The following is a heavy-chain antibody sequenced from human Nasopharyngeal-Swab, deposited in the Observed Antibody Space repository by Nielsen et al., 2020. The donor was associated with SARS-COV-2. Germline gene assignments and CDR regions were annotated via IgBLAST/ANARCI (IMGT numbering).Heavy chain of an antibody. D-gene: IGHD3-10*01. CDR3: AKEPAMVRGRVHYYYYGMDV. CDR2: ISYDGSNK. V-gene: IGHV3-30*18. Sequence: GESLKISCAASGFTFSSCGMHWVRQAPGKGLEWVAVISYDGSNKYYADSVKGRFTISRDNSKNTLYLQMNSLRAEDTAVYYCAKEPAMVRGRVHYYYYGMDVWGQGTTVTVSS. J-gene: IGHJ6*02. CDR1: GFTFSSCG.